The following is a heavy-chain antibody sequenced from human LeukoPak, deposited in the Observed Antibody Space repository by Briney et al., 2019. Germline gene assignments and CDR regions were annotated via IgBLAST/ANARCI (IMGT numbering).Heavy chain of an antibody. V-gene: IGHV3-21*01. CDR2: ISSSSSYI. D-gene: IGHD3-9*01. Sequence: GGSLRLSCAASGFTFSSYSMNWVRQAPGKGLEWVSSISSSSSYIYYADSVKGRFTISRDNAKNSLYLQMNSLRAEDTAVYYCARAPGYFDWLLNYYFDYWGQGTLVTVSS. CDR3: ARAPGYFDWLLNYYFDY. J-gene: IGHJ4*02. CDR1: GFTFSSYS.